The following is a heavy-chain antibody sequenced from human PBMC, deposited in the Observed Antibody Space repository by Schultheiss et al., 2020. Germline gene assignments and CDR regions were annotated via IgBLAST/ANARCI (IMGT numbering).Heavy chain of an antibody. V-gene: IGHV3-21*01. J-gene: IGHJ6*02. CDR2: ISSSSSYI. CDR1: GFTFSSYG. D-gene: IGHD3-10*01. Sequence: GGSLRLSCAASGFTFSSYGMNWVRQAPGKGLEWVSSISSSSSYIYYADSVKGRSTISRDNSKNTLYLQMNSLRAEDTAVYYCARGGDERDGMDVWGQGTTVTVSS. CDR3: ARGGDERDGMDV.